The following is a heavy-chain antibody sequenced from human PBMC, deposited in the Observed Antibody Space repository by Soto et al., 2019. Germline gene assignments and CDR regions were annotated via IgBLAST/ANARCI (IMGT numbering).Heavy chain of an antibody. V-gene: IGHV4-4*02. CDR3: ARQGIAAAGTFDY. J-gene: IGHJ4*02. Sequence: QVQLQESGPGLVKPSGTLSLTCAVSSGSISSSNWWSWVRQPPGKGLEWIGEIYHSGSTNYNPSLKSRVTISVDKSKNQVSLKLSSVTAADTDVYYCARQGIAAAGTFDYWGQGTLVTVSS. CDR2: IYHSGST. CDR1: SGSISSSNW. D-gene: IGHD6-13*01.